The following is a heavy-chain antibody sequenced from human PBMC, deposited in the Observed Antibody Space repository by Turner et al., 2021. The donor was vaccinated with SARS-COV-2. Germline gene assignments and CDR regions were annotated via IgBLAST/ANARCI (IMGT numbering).Heavy chain of an antibody. D-gene: IGHD3-10*01. CDR1: GGSISSSNYY. CDR3: ARLLNPGSYYYYYYGMDV. Sequence: QLQLQESGPGPVKPSETLSLTCTASGGSISSSNYYWGWIRQPPGKGLEWIGSIYYSGRTYYNPSLKSRVTISVDTSKNQFSLKLGSVTAADTAVYYCARLLNPGSYYYYYYGMDVWGQGTTVTVSS. V-gene: IGHV4-39*01. J-gene: IGHJ6*02. CDR2: IYYSGRT.